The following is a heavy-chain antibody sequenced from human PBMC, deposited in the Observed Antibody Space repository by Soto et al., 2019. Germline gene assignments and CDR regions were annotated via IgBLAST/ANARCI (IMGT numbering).Heavy chain of an antibody. V-gene: IGHV4-59*01. CDR2: IYYSGST. CDR1: GGSIISYY. D-gene: IGHD3-22*01. J-gene: IGHJ5*02. Sequence: SETLSLTFTVSGGSIISYYWSWILQPPGKGVEWIGYIYYSGSTNYKPSLKSRVTISVDTSKNQFSLKVSSVTAADPAVYYCARGDSGYYSGWFDPWGQGTLVTVSS. CDR3: ARGDSGYYSGWFDP.